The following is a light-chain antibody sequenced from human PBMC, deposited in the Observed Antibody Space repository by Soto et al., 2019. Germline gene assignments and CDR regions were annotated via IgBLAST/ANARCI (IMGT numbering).Light chain of an antibody. CDR3: QVWDGLSDHVI. J-gene: IGLJ2*01. V-gene: IGLV3-21*02. CDR2: DDS. Sequence: SYELTQPPSVSVAPGQTARITCGGNNIESKSVHWYQQRPGQAPVLVVHDDSYRPSGIPERISGSNSGNTATLTIGRVEAGDEAEYYCQVWDGLSDHVIFGGGTQLTVL. CDR1: NIESKS.